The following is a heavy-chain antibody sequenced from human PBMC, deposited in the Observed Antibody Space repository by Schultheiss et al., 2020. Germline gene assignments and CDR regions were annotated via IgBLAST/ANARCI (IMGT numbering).Heavy chain of an antibody. D-gene: IGHD1-26*01. CDR1: GGSIRSYY. CDR3: ARGAGGDHFDY. J-gene: IGHJ4*02. Sequence: SETLSLTCSVSGGSIRSYYWSWIRQPPGKGLEWIGYIYYSGSTYYNPSLKSRLTMSIDTSKNQFSLKLSSVTAADTAVYYCARGAGGDHFDYWGQGTLVTVSS. CDR2: IYYSGST. V-gene: IGHV4-30-4*01.